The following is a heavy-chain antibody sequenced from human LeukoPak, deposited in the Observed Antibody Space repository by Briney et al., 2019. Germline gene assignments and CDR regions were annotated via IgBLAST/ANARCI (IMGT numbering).Heavy chain of an antibody. CDR1: GFTFSSYG. Sequence: GGSLRLSCAASGFTFSSYGMHWVRQAPGKGLEWVAFIRYDGSNKYYADSVKGRFTISRDNSKNTLYLQMNSLRAEDTAVYYCARERANWNLNWFDSWGQGTLVTVSS. CDR3: ARERANWNLNWFDS. D-gene: IGHD1-7*01. J-gene: IGHJ5*01. CDR2: IRYDGSNK. V-gene: IGHV3-30*02.